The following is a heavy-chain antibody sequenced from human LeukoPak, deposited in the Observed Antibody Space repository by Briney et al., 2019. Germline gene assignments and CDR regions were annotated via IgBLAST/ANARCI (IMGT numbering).Heavy chain of an antibody. Sequence: PGGSLRLSCAASGFTFSSYGMHWVRQAPGKGLEWVSTISSSGSYYADPVKGRFIISRDNSRSTLDLQMNSLRAEDTAVYYCAKDHESDGYPCLDHWGQGALVTVSS. D-gene: IGHD3-22*01. J-gene: IGHJ4*02. CDR3: AKDHESDGYPCLDH. V-gene: IGHV3-23*01. CDR2: ISSSGS. CDR1: GFTFSSYG.